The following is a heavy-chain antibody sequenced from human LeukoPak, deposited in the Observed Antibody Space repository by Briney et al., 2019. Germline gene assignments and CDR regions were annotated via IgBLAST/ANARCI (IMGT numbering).Heavy chain of an antibody. CDR2: ISAYNGNT. J-gene: IGHJ4*02. V-gene: IGHV1-18*01. CDR3: ARDFKDGSGSYFY. Sequence: ASVKVSCKASGYTFTSYGISWVRQAPGQGLEWMGWISAYNGNTKYAQKFQGRVTMTTDTSTSTADMELRSLRSDDTAVYYCARDFKDGSGSYFYWGQGTLVTVSS. CDR1: GYTFTSYG. D-gene: IGHD3-10*01.